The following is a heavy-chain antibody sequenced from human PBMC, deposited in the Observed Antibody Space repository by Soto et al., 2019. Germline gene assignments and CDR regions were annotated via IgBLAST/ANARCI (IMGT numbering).Heavy chain of an antibody. CDR3: ARGPGGPDGPGDY. CDR1: GYTFTSYA. V-gene: IGHV1-3*01. J-gene: IGHJ4*02. D-gene: IGHD2-15*01. CDR2: INAGNGNT. Sequence: QVQLVQSGAEVKKPGASVKVSCKASGYTFTSYAMHWVRQAPGQRLEWMGWINAGNGNTKYSQKFQGRVTITRDTSARTAYLELSSLRPEDTAVYYCARGPGGPDGPGDYWGQGTLVTVSS.